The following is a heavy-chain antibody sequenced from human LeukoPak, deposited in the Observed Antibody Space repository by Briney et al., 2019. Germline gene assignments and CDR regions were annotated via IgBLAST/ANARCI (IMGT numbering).Heavy chain of an antibody. CDR3: TRGADWFDP. J-gene: IGHJ5*02. CDR2: IYYSGST. Sequence: PSETLSLTCTVSGGSISSYYWSWIRQPPGRGLEWIGYIYYSGSTNYNPSLKSRVTISVDTSKNQFSLRLTSVTTADTAVYYCTRGADWFDPWGQGTLVTVSS. CDR1: GGSISSYY. V-gene: IGHV4-59*01.